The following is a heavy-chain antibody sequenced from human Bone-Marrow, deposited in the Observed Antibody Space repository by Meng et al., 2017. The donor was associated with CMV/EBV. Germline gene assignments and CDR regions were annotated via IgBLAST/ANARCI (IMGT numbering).Heavy chain of an antibody. D-gene: IGHD1-26*01. J-gene: IGHJ4*02. V-gene: IGHV4-34*01. CDR2: INHSGST. CDR3: ARDVGGSQFDD. CDR1: GGSFSGYY. Sequence: SETLSLTCAVYGGSFSGYYWSWIRQPPGKGLEWIGEINHSGSTNYNPSLKSRVTISVDTSKNQFSLELSSVTGADTAVYYCARDVGGSQFDDWGQGTLVTVSS.